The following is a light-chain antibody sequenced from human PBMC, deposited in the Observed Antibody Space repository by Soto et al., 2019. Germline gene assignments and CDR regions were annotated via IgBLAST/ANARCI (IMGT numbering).Light chain of an antibody. V-gene: IGLV2-23*03. CDR1: SSDVGSYNL. CDR3: WSYAGRRTFEV. Sequence: QSVLTQPASVSGSPGQSITISYTGSSSDVGSYNLVSWYQQYPGKAPKLMIFEGNKRPSGVSNRFSASKSGNTASLTISGLQAEDEADYYCWSYAGRRTFEVFGGGTKLTVL. J-gene: IGLJ2*01. CDR2: EGN.